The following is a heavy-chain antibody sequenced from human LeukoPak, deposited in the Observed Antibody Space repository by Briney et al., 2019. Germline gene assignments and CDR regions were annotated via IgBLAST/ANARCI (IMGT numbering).Heavy chain of an antibody. CDR2: ISWNSGSI. CDR1: GFTFYDYA. Sequence: GGSLRLSCAASGFTFYDYAMHWVRQAPGKGLEWVSGISWNSGSIGYADSVKGRFTISRDNAKNSLYLQMNSLRTEDTALYYCAKALRASIAVADDAFDIWGQGTMVTVSS. V-gene: IGHV3-9*01. J-gene: IGHJ3*02. D-gene: IGHD6-19*01. CDR3: AKALRASIAVADDAFDI.